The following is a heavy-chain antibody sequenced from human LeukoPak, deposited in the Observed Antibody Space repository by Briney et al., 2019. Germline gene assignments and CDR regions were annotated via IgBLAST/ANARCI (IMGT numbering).Heavy chain of an antibody. D-gene: IGHD3-16*01. CDR1: GGSISSSGYY. V-gene: IGHV4-39*01. CDR2: ISNSGNT. J-gene: IGHJ4*02. CDR3: ARGPTHRLTFGGANPFVG. Sequence: SETLSLTCTVSGGSISSSGYYWGWIRQPPRKGLEWVGTISNSGNTYCNPSLASRVTISADTSKNQFSLKLNSVTAADTAVYYCARGPTHRLTFGGANPFVGWGQGTLVTVSS.